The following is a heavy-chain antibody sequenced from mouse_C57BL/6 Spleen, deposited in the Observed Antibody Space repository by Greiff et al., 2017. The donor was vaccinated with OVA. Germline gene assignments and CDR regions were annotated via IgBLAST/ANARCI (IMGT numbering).Heavy chain of an antibody. CDR1: GYTFTDYY. CDR3: AGDDYDGFAY. Sequence: EVKLQQSGPELVKPGASVKISCKASGYTFTDYYMNWVKQSHGKSLEWIGDINPNNGGTSYNQKFKGKATLTVDKSSSTAYMELRSLTSEDSAVYYCAGDDYDGFAYWGQGTLVTVAA. D-gene: IGHD2-4*01. CDR2: INPNNGGT. J-gene: IGHJ3*01. V-gene: IGHV1-26*01.